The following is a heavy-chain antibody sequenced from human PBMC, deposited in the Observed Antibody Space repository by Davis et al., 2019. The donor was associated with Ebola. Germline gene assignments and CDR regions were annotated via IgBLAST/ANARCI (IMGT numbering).Heavy chain of an antibody. CDR1: GFTFSSYS. J-gene: IGHJ4*02. Sequence: GGSLRLSCAASGFTFSSYSMNWVRQAPGKGLEWVSSISSSSSYIYYADSVKGRFTISRDNSKNTLYLQMGSLRAEDMAVYYCARGLGPSYFDYWGQGTLVTVSS. V-gene: IGHV3-21*01. CDR3: ARGLGPSYFDY. D-gene: IGHD3-16*01. CDR2: ISSSSSYI.